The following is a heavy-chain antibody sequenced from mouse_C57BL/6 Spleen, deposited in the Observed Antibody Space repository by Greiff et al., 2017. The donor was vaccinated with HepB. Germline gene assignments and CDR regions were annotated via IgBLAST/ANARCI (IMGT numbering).Heavy chain of an antibody. Sequence: EVKVVESGGGLVKPGGSLKLSCAASGFTFSDYGMHWVRQAPEKGLEWVAYISSGSSTIYYADTVKGRFTISRDNAKNTLFLHMTRLRSEDTAMYYCARRDYWGQGTSVTVSS. J-gene: IGHJ4*01. CDR3: ARRDY. CDR1: GFTFSDYG. CDR2: ISSGSSTI. V-gene: IGHV5-17*01.